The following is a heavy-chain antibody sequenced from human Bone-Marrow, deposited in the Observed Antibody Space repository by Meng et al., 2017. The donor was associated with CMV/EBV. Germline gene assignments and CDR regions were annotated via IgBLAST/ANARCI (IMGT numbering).Heavy chain of an antibody. CDR2: INGNSGDT. Sequence: ASVKVSCKASGYTFIGYYIHWVRQAPGQGLEWMGWINGNSGDTNYEQNFQGRVSMTRDTSINTVYMELRRLRSDDAAVYYCARDGVLRFLEWDNWFDPWGQGTLVTVSS. V-gene: IGHV1-2*02. CDR1: GYTFIGYY. J-gene: IGHJ5*02. D-gene: IGHD3-3*01. CDR3: ARDGVLRFLEWDNWFDP.